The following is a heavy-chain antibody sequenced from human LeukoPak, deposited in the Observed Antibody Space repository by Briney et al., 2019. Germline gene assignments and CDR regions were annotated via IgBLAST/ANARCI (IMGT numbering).Heavy chain of an antibody. D-gene: IGHD3-16*01. CDR2: IYYSGST. V-gene: IGHV4-59*01. Sequence: PSETLSLTCTVSGGSISSYYWSWIRQPPGKGLEWIGYIYYSGSTNYNPSLKSRVTISVDTSKNQFSLELSSVTAAGTAVYYCARWGSITTARFDYWGQGTLVTVSS. J-gene: IGHJ4*02. CDR1: GGSISSYY. CDR3: ARWGSITTARFDY.